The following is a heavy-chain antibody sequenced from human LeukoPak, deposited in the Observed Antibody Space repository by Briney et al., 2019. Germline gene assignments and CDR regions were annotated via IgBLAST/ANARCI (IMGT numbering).Heavy chain of an antibody. D-gene: IGHD2-15*01. J-gene: IGHJ6*02. CDR1: GFTFSSYA. Sequence: EAGGSLRLSCAASGFTFSSYAMSWVRQAPGKGLEWVSAISGSGGSTYYADSVKGRFTISRDNSKNTLYLQMNSLRAEDTAVYYCARDPCSGGSCYPRGYYYYSMDVWGQGTTVTVSS. V-gene: IGHV3-23*01. CDR2: ISGSGGST. CDR3: ARDPCSGGSCYPRGYYYYSMDV.